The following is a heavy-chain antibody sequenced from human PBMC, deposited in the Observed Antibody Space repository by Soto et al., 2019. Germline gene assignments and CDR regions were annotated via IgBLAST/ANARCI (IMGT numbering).Heavy chain of an antibody. D-gene: IGHD3-22*01. CDR3: ARDSGGYYDSSGYYY. V-gene: IGHV3-48*02. Sequence: EVQLVESGGGLVQPGGSLRLSCAASGFTFSSYSMNWVRQAPGKGLEWVSYISSSSSTIYYADSVKGRFTISRDNAKNSLYLQINSLRDEDTAVYYCARDSGGYYDSSGYYYWGQGTLVTVSS. J-gene: IGHJ4*02. CDR1: GFTFSSYS. CDR2: ISSSSSTI.